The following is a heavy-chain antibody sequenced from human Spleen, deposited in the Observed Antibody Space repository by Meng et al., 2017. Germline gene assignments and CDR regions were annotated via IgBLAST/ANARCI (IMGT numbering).Heavy chain of an antibody. Sequence: QVQRVQSGAELKKPGASVKVACKASGYIFTSDARNWVRQAPGQGLEWMGWINTNTGKPAYVQGFTGRFVFSLDTSVSTAYLQITSLKAEDTAIYYCARGAASWLEVWGQGTLVTVSS. CDR1: GYIFTSDA. CDR2: INTNTGKP. J-gene: IGHJ4*02. V-gene: IGHV7-4-1*02. D-gene: IGHD6-13*01. CDR3: ARGAASWLEV.